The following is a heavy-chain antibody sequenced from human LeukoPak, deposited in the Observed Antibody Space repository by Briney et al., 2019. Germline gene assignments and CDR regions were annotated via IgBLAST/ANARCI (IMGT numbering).Heavy chain of an antibody. CDR1: GYTFTGYY. CDR2: INPNSGGT. Sequence: GASVKVSFKASGYTFTGYYMHWVRQAPGQGLEWMGWINPNSGGTNYAQKFQGRVTMTRDTSISTAYMELSRLRSDDTAVYYCARAPSSSWYGEPYFDYWGQGTLVTVSS. V-gene: IGHV1-2*02. J-gene: IGHJ4*02. CDR3: ARAPSSSWYGEPYFDY. D-gene: IGHD6-13*01.